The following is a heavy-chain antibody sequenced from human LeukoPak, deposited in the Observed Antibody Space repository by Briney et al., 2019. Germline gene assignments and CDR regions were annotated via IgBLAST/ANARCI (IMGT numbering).Heavy chain of an antibody. CDR2: IIPIFGTA. V-gene: IGHV1-69*01. CDR1: GGTFSSYA. J-gene: IGHJ4*02. Sequence: GSSVKVSCKASGGTFSSYAISWVRQAPGQGLEWMGGIIPIFGTANYAQKFQGRVTITADESTSTAYMELSSLRSEDTAVYYCARVPRRAAALYYFDYWGQGTLVTVSS. CDR3: ARVPRRAAALYYFDY. D-gene: IGHD6-13*01.